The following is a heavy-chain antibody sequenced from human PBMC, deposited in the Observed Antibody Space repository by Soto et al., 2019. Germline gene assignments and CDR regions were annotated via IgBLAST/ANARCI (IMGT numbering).Heavy chain of an antibody. CDR3: AKEESAALDY. J-gene: IGHJ4*02. CDR2: ISYDGSNK. V-gene: IGHV3-30*18. CDR1: GFTFSSYV. Sequence: PGGSLRLSCAASGFTFSSYVMHWVRQAPGKGLEWVAVISYDGSNKYYADSVKGRFTISRDNSKNTLYLQMNSLRAEDTAVYYCAKEESAALDYWGQGTLVTVSS. D-gene: IGHD6-13*01.